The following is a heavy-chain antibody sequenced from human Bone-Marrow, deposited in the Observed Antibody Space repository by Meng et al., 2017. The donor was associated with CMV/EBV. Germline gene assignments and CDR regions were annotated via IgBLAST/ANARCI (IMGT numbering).Heavy chain of an antibody. CDR2: ISGYNGNT. J-gene: IGHJ4*02. Sequence: SVKVSCQASGYNFRTFGISWVRKAPGQGLEWMGWISGYNGNTNYTQKFQGRVTMTRDTSTSTAYMELRSLSSDDTAGYYCARGDDHTNYGGYFASWGQGPLVTVSS. CDR3: ARGDDHTNYGGYFAS. D-gene: IGHD4-11*01. V-gene: IGHV1-18*01. CDR1: GYNFRTFG.